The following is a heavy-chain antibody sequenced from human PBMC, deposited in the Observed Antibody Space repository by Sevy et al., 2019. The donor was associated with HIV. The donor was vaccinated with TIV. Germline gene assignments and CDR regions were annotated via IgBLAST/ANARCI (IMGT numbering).Heavy chain of an antibody. V-gene: IGHV4-59*01. CDR2: IHNRGRY. Sequence: SDTLSLTCTVSVDSIIDYYWSWIRQPPGKGLEWIGYIHNRGRYNYNPSLKSRVTISGDVSKNQFSLKLSSVTAADTAVYYCARDTSGYSSGWYPYYHYYGIDVWGQGTTVTVSS. J-gene: IGHJ6*02. D-gene: IGHD6-19*01. CDR1: VDSIIDYY. CDR3: ARDTSGYSSGWYPYYHYYGIDV.